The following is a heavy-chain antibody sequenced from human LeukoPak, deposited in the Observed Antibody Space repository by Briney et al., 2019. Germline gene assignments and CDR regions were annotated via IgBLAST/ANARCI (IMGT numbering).Heavy chain of an antibody. J-gene: IGHJ6*02. Sequence: ASVKVSCKASGYTFTSYDINWVRQATGQGLEWMGWMNPNSGNTGYAQKFQGRVTMTRNTSISTAYMELSSLRSEDTAVYYCAREYGWSSGWYYLEYYYYYYGMDVWGQGTTVTVSS. CDR1: GYTFTSYD. D-gene: IGHD6-19*01. CDR3: AREYGWSSGWYYLEYYYYYYGMDV. V-gene: IGHV1-8*01. CDR2: MNPNSGNT.